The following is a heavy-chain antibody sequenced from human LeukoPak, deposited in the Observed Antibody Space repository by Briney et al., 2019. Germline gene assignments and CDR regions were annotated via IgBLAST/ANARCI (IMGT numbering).Heavy chain of an antibody. D-gene: IGHD4/OR15-4a*01. CDR1: GFTFDDYA. CDR2: ISWNSGSI. Sequence: GGSLRLSCAASGFTFDDYAMHWVRQAPGKGLEWVSGISWNSGSIGYADSVKGRFTISRDNAKNSLYLQMNSLRAEDMALYYCARVVSYGGNLLFDYWGQGTLVTVSS. J-gene: IGHJ4*02. CDR3: ARVVSYGGNLLFDY. V-gene: IGHV3-9*03.